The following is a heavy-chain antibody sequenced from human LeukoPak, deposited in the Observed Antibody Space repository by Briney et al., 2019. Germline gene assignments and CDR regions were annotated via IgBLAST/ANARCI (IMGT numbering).Heavy chain of an antibody. CDR2: IIPILGIA. J-gene: IGHJ4*02. D-gene: IGHD3-22*01. CDR3: ARDGYYYDSSGYLIDY. Sequence: ASVKVSCKASGGTFSSYAISWVRQAPGQGLEWMGRIIPILGIANYAQKFQGRVTITADKSTSTAYMELSSLRSEDTAVYYCARDGYYYDSSGYLIDYWGQGTLVLVSS. V-gene: IGHV1-69*04. CDR1: GGTFSSYA.